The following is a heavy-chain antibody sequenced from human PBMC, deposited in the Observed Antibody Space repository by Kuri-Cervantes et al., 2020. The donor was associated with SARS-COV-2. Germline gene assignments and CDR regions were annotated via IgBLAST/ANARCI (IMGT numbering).Heavy chain of an antibody. V-gene: IGHV1-18*04. CDR1: GRTFTSYG. Sequence: ASVKVSCKASGRTFTSYGISWVRQAPGQGLEWMGWSSAYNGNTDYAQKFQGRVTITADESTSTAYMELSSLRSEDTAVYYCARDSGNCSSTSCYRDQGWFDPWGQGTLVTVSS. CDR2: SSAYNGNT. D-gene: IGHD2-2*02. J-gene: IGHJ5*02. CDR3: ARDSGNCSSTSCYRDQGWFDP.